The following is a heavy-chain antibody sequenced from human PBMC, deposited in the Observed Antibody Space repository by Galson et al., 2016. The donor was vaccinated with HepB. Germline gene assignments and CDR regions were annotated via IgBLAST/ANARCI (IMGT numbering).Heavy chain of an antibody. CDR1: GFTVGNNY. D-gene: IGHD3-3*01. V-gene: IGHV3-15*01. CDR3: GLGIVLAK. CDR2: TKPKRDGGAV. J-gene: IGHJ4*02. Sequence: SLRLSCAASGFTVGNNYMSWVRQAPGKGLEWVGLTKPKRDGGAVEYAAPVKDRFNISRDDSNNILYLQMNSLTTDDTAVYYCGLGIVLAKWGQGTLVTVSS.